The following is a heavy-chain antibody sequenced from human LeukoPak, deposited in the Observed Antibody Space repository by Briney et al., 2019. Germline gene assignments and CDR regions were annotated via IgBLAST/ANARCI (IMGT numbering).Heavy chain of an antibody. V-gene: IGHV1-24*01. Sequence: GASVKVSCKVSGYTLTELSMHWVRQAPGKGLEWMGGFDPEDGETIHAQKFQGRVTMTEDTSTDTAYMELSSLRSEDTAVYYCATGPPVVTSAENWFDPWGQGTLVTVSS. CDR3: ATGPPVVTSAENWFDP. CDR1: GYTLTELS. D-gene: IGHD4-23*01. J-gene: IGHJ5*02. CDR2: FDPEDGET.